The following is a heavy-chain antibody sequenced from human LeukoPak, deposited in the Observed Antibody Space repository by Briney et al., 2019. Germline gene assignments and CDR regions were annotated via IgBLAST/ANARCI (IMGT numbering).Heavy chain of an antibody. CDR2: INHSGST. CDR3: ARVTVSYSSSHPLDY. V-gene: IGHV4-34*01. CDR1: GGSFSGHY. J-gene: IGHJ4*02. Sequence: PSETLSLTCAVYGGSFSGHYWSWIRQPPGKGLKWIGEINHSGSTNYNPSLKSRVTISVDTSKNQFSLKLSSVTAADTAVYYCARVTVSYSSSHPLDYWGQGTLVTVSS. D-gene: IGHD6-13*01.